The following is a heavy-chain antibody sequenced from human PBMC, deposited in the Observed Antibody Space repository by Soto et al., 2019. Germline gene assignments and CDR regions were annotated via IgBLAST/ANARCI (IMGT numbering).Heavy chain of an antibody. V-gene: IGHV1-18*04. J-gene: IGHJ6*02. CDR2: ISAYNGNT. D-gene: IGHD2-15*01. Sequence: ASVKVSCKASGYTFTSYGISWVRQAPGQGLEWMGWISAYNGNTNYAQKLQGRVTMTTDTSTSTAYMELRSLRSDDTAVYYCARGYCSGGSCYYYNGMDVWGQGTTVTVSS. CDR3: ARGYCSGGSCYYYNGMDV. CDR1: GYTFTSYG.